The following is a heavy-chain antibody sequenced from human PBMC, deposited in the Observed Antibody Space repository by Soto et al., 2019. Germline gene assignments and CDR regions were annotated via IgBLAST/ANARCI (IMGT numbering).Heavy chain of an antibody. V-gene: IGHV3-23*01. CDR3: VKDLNFDFWTGYRYYAMES. J-gene: IGHJ6*02. CDR1: GFTFSSYA. Sequence: EEQLLESGGDLVQPGGSLKLSCAASGFTFSSYAMNWVRQAPGKGLEWVSSINGNGRKTSYADSVRGRFTISRDNSKKTLFLHVNSLRAEDTAVYYCVKDLNFDFWTGYRYYAMESWGQGTTVTVS. CDR2: INGNGRKT. D-gene: IGHD3-3*01.